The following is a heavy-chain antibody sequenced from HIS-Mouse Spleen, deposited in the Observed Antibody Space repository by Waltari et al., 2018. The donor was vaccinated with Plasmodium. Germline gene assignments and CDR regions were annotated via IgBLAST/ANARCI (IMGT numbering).Heavy chain of an antibody. CDR2: ISYEGSNK. D-gene: IGHD2-15*01. Sequence: QVQLVASGGGGVQSGSSLRLSCSASGFTCNDYALPMVRRDPGKGLEWVAVISYEGSNKYYADSVKGRFTISRDNSKNTLYLQRNSLRAEDTAVYYCAREGGYCSGGSCYSGQGFDIWGQGTMVTVSS. CDR3: AREGGYCSGGSCYSGQGFDI. CDR1: GFTCNDYA. V-gene: IGHV3-30-3*01. J-gene: IGHJ3*02.